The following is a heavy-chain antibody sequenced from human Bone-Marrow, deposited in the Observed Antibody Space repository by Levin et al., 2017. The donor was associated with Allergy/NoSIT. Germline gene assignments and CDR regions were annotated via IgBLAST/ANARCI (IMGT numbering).Heavy chain of an antibody. CDR2: MDQHGSEK. CDR3: ARYCSSTSCNDAFDL. CDR1: GFTFVNYW. D-gene: IGHD2-2*01. V-gene: IGHV3-7*04. J-gene: IGHJ3*01. Sequence: GGSLRLSCAASGFTFVNYWLSWVRQAPGKGLEWVANMDQHGSEKYYVGSVKGRFTISRDNAKNSLYLQMNSLSAEDTAVYYCARYCSSTSCNDAFDLWGQGTMVIVSP.